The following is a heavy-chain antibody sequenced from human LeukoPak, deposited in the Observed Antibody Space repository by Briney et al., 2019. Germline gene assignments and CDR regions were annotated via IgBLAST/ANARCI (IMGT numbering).Heavy chain of an antibody. D-gene: IGHD3-22*01. CDR2: ISYDGSNK. CDR3: ARTAGEYYYDSSGYRD. V-gene: IGHV3-30-3*01. CDR1: GLTFSSYA. Sequence: GGSLRLSCAASGLTFSSYAMHWVRQAPGKGLEWVAVISYDGSNKYYADSVKGRFTISRDNSKNTLYLQMNSLRAEDTAVYYCARTAGEYYYDSSGYRDWGQGTLVTVSS. J-gene: IGHJ4*02.